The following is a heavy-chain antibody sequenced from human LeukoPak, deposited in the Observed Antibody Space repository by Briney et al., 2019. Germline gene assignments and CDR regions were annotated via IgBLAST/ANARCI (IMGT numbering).Heavy chain of an antibody. J-gene: IGHJ5*02. CDR3: ARSEQWLGGHNWFDP. V-gene: IGHV1-69*05. CDR2: IIPIFGTA. Sequence: GASVKVSCKASGGTFSSYAISWVRQAPGQGLEWMGGIIPIFGTANYAQKLQGRVTMTTDTSTSTAYMELRSLRSDDTAVYYCARSEQWLGGHNWFDPWGQGTLVTVSS. D-gene: IGHD6-19*01. CDR1: GGTFSSYA.